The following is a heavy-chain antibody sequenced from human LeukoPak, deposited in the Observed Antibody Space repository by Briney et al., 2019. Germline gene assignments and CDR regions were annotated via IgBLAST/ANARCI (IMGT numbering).Heavy chain of an antibody. CDR2: IKQDGSEK. J-gene: IGHJ4*02. V-gene: IGHV3-7*01. Sequence: GGSLRLSCVGSGFTFSNYWMTWVRQAPGKGLEWVASIKQDGSEKYYVDSVKGRFTISRDNSKNTLYLQMDSLRAEDTAVYYCVRENDSNGYHFYWGQGTLVTVSS. CDR3: VRENDSNGYHFY. CDR1: GFTFSNYW. D-gene: IGHD3-22*01.